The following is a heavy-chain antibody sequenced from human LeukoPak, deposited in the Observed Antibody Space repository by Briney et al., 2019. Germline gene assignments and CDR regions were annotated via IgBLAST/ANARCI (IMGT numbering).Heavy chain of an antibody. J-gene: IGHJ4*02. D-gene: IGHD1-26*01. CDR1: GFNYNTYW. CDR3: TRDYRGTFDY. V-gene: IGHV3-7*03. CDR2: IKQDGSEK. Sequence: GGSLRLSCVASGFNYNTYWMSWVRQAPGKGLEWVANIKQDGSEKNYVDSAKGRFTISRDNAKNSLYLQMNSLRAEDTAIYYCTRDYRGTFDYWGQGTLVTVSS.